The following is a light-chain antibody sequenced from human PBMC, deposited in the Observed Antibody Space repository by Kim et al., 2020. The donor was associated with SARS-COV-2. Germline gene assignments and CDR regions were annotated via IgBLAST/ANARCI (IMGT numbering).Light chain of an antibody. CDR3: QQYHDYWT. CDR1: QSINNW. V-gene: IGKV1-5*03. Sequence: DIQMTQSPSTLSASVGDRVTITCRASQSINNWLAWYQQKPGKAPKLLIYKASSLESGVPSRFSGSGSGTEFTLSISSLQPDDFATYYCQQYHDYWTFGQGTKVDIK. CDR2: KAS. J-gene: IGKJ1*01.